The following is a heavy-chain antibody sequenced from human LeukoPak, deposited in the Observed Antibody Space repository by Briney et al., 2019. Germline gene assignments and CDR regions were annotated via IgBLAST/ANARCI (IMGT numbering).Heavy chain of an antibody. CDR1: GGSISSYY. CDR3: ARQRGPSISYYYDSREYYFDY. Sequence: SETLSLTCTVSGGSISSYYWSWIRQPPGKGLEWIGYIYYIGSTNYNPSLKSRVTITVDTSKNQFSLKLSSVTAADTAVYYCARQRGPSISYYYDSREYYFDYWGQGTLVTVSS. CDR2: IYYIGST. V-gene: IGHV4-59*08. J-gene: IGHJ4*02. D-gene: IGHD3-22*01.